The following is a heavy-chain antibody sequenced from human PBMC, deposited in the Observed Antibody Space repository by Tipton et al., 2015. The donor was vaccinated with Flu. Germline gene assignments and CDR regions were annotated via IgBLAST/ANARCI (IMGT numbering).Heavy chain of an antibody. Sequence: TLSLTCSVSGDSIGSQYFWGWIRQPPGRGLEWIGNVHRTGSPYYNPSLRSRVTIAVDGPKIQFSLRLTSVTAADTAVYYCVRRDYSNYVSEPKNWFDPWGPGIPVTVSS. V-gene: IGHV4-38-2*01. CDR2: VHRTGSP. D-gene: IGHD4-11*01. CDR3: VRRDYSNYVSEPKNWFDP. J-gene: IGHJ5*02. CDR1: GDSIGSQYF.